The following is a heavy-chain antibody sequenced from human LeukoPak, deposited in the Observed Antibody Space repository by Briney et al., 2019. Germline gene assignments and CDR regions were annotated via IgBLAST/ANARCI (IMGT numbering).Heavy chain of an antibody. CDR3: ARVGTAVAGVYFDY. D-gene: IGHD6-19*01. CDR2: ISYDGSNK. CDR1: GFTFSSYA. V-gene: IGHV3-30*04. Sequence: GGSLRLSCVVSGFTFSSYAMHWVRQVPGKGLEWVALISYDGSNKYYADSVKGRFTISRDNSKNTLYLQMSSLRDGDTAVYYCARVGTAVAGVYFDYWGQGTLVTVSS. J-gene: IGHJ4*02.